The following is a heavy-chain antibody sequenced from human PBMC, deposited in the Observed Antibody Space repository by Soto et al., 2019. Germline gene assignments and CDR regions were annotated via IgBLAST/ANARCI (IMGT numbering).Heavy chain of an antibody. V-gene: IGHV4-34*01. D-gene: IGHD1-1*01. CDR3: ARLAGTRTHDY. Sequence: SETLSLTCAVYGGSFSGYYWSWIRQPPGKGLEWIGEINHSGSTNYNPSLKSRVTISVDTSKNQFSLKLSSVTAADTAVYYCARLAGTRTHDYWGQGTLVTVSS. CDR1: GGSFSGYY. J-gene: IGHJ4*02. CDR2: INHSGST.